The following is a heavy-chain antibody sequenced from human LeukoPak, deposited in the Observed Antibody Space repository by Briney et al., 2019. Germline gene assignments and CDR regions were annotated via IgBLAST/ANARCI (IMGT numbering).Heavy chain of an antibody. CDR2: INQDGGEK. CDR3: ARDRDRGWFDP. J-gene: IGHJ5*02. V-gene: IGHV3-7*04. Sequence: GSLRLSCAASGFTLGIYWMTWVRQAPGKGLEWVANINQDGGEKYHVDSVRGRFTISRDNAKNSLYLQMNSLRAEDTAVYYCARDRDRGWFDPWGQGTLVTVSS. CDR1: GFTLGIYW.